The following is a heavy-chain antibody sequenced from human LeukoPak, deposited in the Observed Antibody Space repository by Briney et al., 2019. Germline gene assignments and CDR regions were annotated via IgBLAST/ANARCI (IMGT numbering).Heavy chain of an antibody. Sequence: GGSLRLSCAASGFTFSSNWMSWVRQAPGKGLEWVANIKQDGSEKYYVDSVKGRFTISRDNAKNSLYLQMNSLRAEDTAVYYCARENGDYGDAFDIWGQGTMVTVSS. J-gene: IGHJ3*02. CDR2: IKQDGSEK. D-gene: IGHD4-17*01. CDR1: GFTFSSNW. CDR3: ARENGDYGDAFDI. V-gene: IGHV3-7*01.